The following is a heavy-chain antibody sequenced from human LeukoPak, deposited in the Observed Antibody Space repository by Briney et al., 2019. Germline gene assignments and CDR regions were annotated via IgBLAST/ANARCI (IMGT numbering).Heavy chain of an antibody. V-gene: IGHV4-61*02. CDR2: IYTSGST. CDR3: ARDHDYGDYYEY. Sequence: KSSQTLSLTCTVSGGSISSGSYYWSWIRQPAGKGLEWIGRIYTSGSTTYHPSLKSRVTISVDTSKNQFSLKLSSVTAADTAVYYCARDHDYGDYYEYWGQGTLVTVSS. CDR1: GGSISSGSYY. D-gene: IGHD4-17*01. J-gene: IGHJ4*02.